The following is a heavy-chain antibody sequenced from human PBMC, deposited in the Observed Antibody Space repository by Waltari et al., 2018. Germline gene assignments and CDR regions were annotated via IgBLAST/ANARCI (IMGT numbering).Heavy chain of an antibody. D-gene: IGHD5-12*01. CDR1: GFTFSTYS. V-gene: IGHV3-21*02. CDR3: ARGVSITETPWFAY. CDR2: ISSSSSNR. Sequence: EVQLVESGGGLVKPGGSLRLSCATSGFTFSTYSMNWVRQAPGKGLEWVYSISSSSSNRYYADSVKGRFTISRDNAKNSMYMQLNSLRVEDTAIYYCARGVSITETPWFAYWGQGTLVTVSS. J-gene: IGHJ4*02.